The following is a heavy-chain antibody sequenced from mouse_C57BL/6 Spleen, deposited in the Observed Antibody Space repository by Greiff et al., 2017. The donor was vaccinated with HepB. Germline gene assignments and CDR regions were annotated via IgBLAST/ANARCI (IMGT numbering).Heavy chain of an antibody. V-gene: IGHV1-50*01. CDR3: ARGFTTVVGANWYFDV. CDR2: IDPSDSYT. J-gene: IGHJ1*03. CDR1: GYTFTSYW. Sequence: VQLQQSGAELVKPGASVKLSCKASGYTFTSYWMQWVKQRPGQGLEWIGEIDPSDSYTNYNQKFKGKATLTVDTSSSTAYMQLSSLTSEDSAVYYCARGFTTVVGANWYFDVWGTGTTVTVSS. D-gene: IGHD1-1*01.